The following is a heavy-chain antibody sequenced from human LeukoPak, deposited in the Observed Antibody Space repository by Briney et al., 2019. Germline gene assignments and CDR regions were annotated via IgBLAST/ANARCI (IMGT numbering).Heavy chain of an antibody. CDR3: TTGSWISDY. J-gene: IGHJ4*02. CDR2: IKSKPDGGTT. Sequence: GGSLRLSCAASGFTFSSYAMSWVRQAPGKGLEWVGRIKSKPDGGTTDYAAPVKGRFTISRDDSKNTLYLQMNSLKTEDTAVYYCTTGSWISDYWGQGTLVTVSS. V-gene: IGHV3-15*01. CDR1: GFTFSSYA. D-gene: IGHD5-12*01.